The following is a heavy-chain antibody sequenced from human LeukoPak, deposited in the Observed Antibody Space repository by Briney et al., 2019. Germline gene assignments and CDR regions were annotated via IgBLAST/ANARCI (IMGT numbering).Heavy chain of an antibody. CDR3: AKRGGESSGWGPFDY. D-gene: IGHD6-19*01. J-gene: IGHJ4*02. CDR1: GFTFTTNA. CDR2: IGNSGGDT. Sequence: GGSLRLSCAASGFTFTTNAMCWVRQAPGKGLEWVSCIGNSGGDTVYADSVRGRFTVSRDTSRDTLFLEMNSLRAEDTAIYYCAKRGGESSGWGPFDYWGQGTLVTVSS. V-gene: IGHV3-23*01.